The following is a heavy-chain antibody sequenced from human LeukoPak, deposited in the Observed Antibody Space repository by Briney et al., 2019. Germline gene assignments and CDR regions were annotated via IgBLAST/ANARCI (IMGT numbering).Heavy chain of an antibody. J-gene: IGHJ2*01. CDR2: INHSGST. Sequence: SETLFLTCAVYGGSFSGYYWSWIRQPPGKGLEWIGEINHSGSTNYNPSLKSRVTISVDTSKNQFSLKLSSVTAADTAVYYCARVTSSGYYSSYFDLWGRGTLVTVSS. CDR3: ARVTSSGYYSSYFDL. CDR1: GGSFSGYY. D-gene: IGHD3-22*01. V-gene: IGHV4-34*01.